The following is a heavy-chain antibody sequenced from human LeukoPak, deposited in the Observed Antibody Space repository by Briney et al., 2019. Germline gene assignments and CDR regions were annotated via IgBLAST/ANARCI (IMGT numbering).Heavy chain of an antibody. CDR1: GFTFSSYG. D-gene: IGHD3-22*01. CDR3: ARGTNYYDSSGSFDY. J-gene: IGHJ4*02. CDR2: IWYDGSNK. V-gene: IGHV3-33*01. Sequence: GGSLRLSCAASGFTFSSYGMLWVRQAPGKGLEWVAVIWYDGSNKYYADSVKGRFTISRDNSKNTLYLQMNSLRAEDTAVYYCARGTNYYDSSGSFDYWGQGTLVTVSS.